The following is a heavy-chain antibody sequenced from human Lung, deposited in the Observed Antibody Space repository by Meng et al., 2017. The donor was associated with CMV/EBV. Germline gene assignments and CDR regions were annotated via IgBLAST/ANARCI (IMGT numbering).Heavy chain of an antibody. J-gene: IGHJ4*02. V-gene: IGHV1-69*10. Sequence: SVXVSXKASGGTFSSYAISWVRQAPGQGLEWMGGIIPILGIANYAQKFQGRVTITADKSTSTAYMELSSLRSEDTAVYYCARVLGRYCSSTSCLWGYYFDYXGRGXLVTVSS. CDR1: GGTFSSYA. CDR2: IIPILGIA. D-gene: IGHD2-2*01. CDR3: ARVLGRYCSSTSCLWGYYFDY.